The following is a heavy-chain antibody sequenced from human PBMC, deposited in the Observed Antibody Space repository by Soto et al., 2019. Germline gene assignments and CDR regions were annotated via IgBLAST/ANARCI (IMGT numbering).Heavy chain of an antibody. J-gene: IGHJ3*02. CDR1: GGSVSSGSYY. Sequence: SETLSVTCTVSGGSVSSGSYYWSWIRQPPGKGLEWIGYIYYSGSTNYNPSLKSRVTISVDTSKNQFSLKLSSVTAADTAVYYCARDNPHIVVVTAIRADAFDIWGPGTIVTVSS. CDR2: IYYSGST. V-gene: IGHV4-61*01. D-gene: IGHD2-21*02. CDR3: ARDNPHIVVVTAIRADAFDI.